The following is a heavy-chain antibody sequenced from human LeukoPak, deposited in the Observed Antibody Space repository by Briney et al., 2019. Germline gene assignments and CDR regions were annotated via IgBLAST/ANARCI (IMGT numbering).Heavy chain of an antibody. CDR1: GGTFSSYA. J-gene: IGHJ4*02. Sequence: ASVKVSCKASGGTFSSYAISWVRQAPGQGLEWMGRIIPILGIANYAQKFQGRVTITADKSTSTAYMELSSLRSEDTAVYSCARDLEWPFEAYWGQGTLVTVSS. V-gene: IGHV1-69*04. CDR2: IIPILGIA. D-gene: IGHD3-3*01. CDR3: ARDLEWPFEAY.